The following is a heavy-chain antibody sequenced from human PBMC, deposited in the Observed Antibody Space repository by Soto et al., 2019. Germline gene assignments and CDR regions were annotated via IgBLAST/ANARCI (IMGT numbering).Heavy chain of an antibody. CDR1: GGSFSGYY. J-gene: IGHJ6*03. V-gene: IGHV4-34*01. CDR2: INHSGST. CDR3: ARLREGPNYYYYYYMDV. Sequence: QVQLQQWGAGLLKPSETLSLTCAVYGGSFSGYYWSWIRQPPGKGLEWIGEINHSGSTNYNPSLKSRVTISVDTSKNQVSLKLCSVTAADTAVYYCARLREGPNYYYYYYMDVWGKGTTVTVSS. D-gene: IGHD3-16*01.